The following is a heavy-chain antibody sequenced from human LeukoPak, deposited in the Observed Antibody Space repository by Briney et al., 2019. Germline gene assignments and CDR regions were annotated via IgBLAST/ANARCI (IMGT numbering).Heavy chain of an antibody. CDR2: IKHSGST. D-gene: IGHD6-13*01. CDR3: ARGVGATAGLPPFDY. J-gene: IGHJ4*02. Sequence: ASETLSLTCAVYGGSFSGYYWSWIRQPPGKGLEWIGEIKHSGSTNYNPSLKSRVTISVDTSKKQFSLKLSSVTAADTAVYYCARGVGATAGLPPFDYLGQGTLVTVSS. V-gene: IGHV4-34*01. CDR1: GGSFSGYY.